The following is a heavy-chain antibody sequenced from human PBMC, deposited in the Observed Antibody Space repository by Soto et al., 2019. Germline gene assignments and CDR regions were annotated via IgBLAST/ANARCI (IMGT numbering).Heavy chain of an antibody. V-gene: IGHV3-23*01. Sequence: WWSLRLSCAASGVSVRSYAMSGFRQAPGKGLEWVSAISGSGGSTYYADSVKGRFTISRDNSKNTLYLQMNSLRAEDTAVYYCAKVRSGYASALDYWGQGTLVTVSS. D-gene: IGHD5-12*01. CDR3: AKVRSGYASALDY. CDR1: GVSVRSYA. J-gene: IGHJ4*02. CDR2: ISGSGGST.